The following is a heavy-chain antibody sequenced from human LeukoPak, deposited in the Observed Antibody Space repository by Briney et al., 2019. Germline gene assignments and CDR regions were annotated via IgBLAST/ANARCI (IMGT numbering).Heavy chain of an antibody. CDR3: ARDPSVGVYDYVWGSYRWSDY. CDR1: GFTFSSYS. Sequence: PGGSLRLSCAASGFTFSSYSMNWVRQAPGKGLEWVSSISSSSSYIYYADSVKGRFTISRDNAKNSLYLQMNSLRAEDTAVYYCARDPSVGVYDYVWGSYRWSDYWGQGTLVTVSS. D-gene: IGHD3-16*02. CDR2: ISSSSSYI. J-gene: IGHJ4*02. V-gene: IGHV3-21*01.